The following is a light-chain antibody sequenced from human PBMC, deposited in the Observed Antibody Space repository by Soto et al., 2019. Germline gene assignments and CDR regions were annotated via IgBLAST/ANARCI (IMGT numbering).Light chain of an antibody. Sequence: QSALTQPASVSGSPGQSITISCTGSSSDVGGYNYVSWYQQNPGKAPKLLIYEVSNRPSGVSYRFSGSRSGNTASLTISGLQAEDEADYYCSSYTSSTTLHVFGTGTKVTVL. J-gene: IGLJ1*01. CDR2: EVS. CDR3: SSYTSSTTLHV. V-gene: IGLV2-14*01. CDR1: SSDVGGYNY.